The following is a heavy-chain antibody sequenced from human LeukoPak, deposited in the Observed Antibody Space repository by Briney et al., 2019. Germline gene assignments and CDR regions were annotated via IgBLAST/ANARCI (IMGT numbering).Heavy chain of an antibody. CDR3: ARDDYGDYLPGY. CDR2: ISAYNGNT. J-gene: IGHJ4*02. CDR1: GYTFTSYG. V-gene: IGHV1-18*01. Sequence: ASVKVSCKASGYTFTSYGISWVRQAPGQGLEWMGWISAYNGNTNYAQKLQGRVTMTTDTSTGTAYMELRSLRSDDTAVYYCARDDYGDYLPGYRGQGTLVTVSS. D-gene: IGHD4-17*01.